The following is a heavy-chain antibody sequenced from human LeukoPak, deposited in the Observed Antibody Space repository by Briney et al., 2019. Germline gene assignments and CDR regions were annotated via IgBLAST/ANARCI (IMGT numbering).Heavy chain of an antibody. CDR2: IIPIFGTA. Sequence: GASVKVSCKASGGTFSSYAISWVRQAPGQGLEWMGGIIPIFGTANYAQKFQGRVTITTDESTSTAYMELSSLRSEDTAVYYCARVGLVDSGRYCSSTSCSRGAFDIWGQGTMVTVSS. V-gene: IGHV1-69*05. CDR1: GGTFSSYA. J-gene: IGHJ3*02. CDR3: ARVGLVDSGRYCSSTSCSRGAFDI. D-gene: IGHD2-2*01.